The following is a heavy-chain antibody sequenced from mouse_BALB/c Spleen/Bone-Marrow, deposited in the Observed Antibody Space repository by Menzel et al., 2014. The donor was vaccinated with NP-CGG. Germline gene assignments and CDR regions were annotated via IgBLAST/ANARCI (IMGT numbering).Heavy chain of an antibody. D-gene: IGHD2-3*01. Sequence: EVQLQQSGLELVKPGASVKMSSKASGYTFTSYIMHWVKQKPGQGLEWIGYINPYNDGTKYNEKSKGKATLTSDKSSSTAYMELSSLTSEDSAVYYCARRWLPYAMDYWGQGTSVTVSS. J-gene: IGHJ4*01. CDR3: ARRWLPYAMDY. CDR2: INPYNDGT. V-gene: IGHV1-14*01. CDR1: GYTFTSYI.